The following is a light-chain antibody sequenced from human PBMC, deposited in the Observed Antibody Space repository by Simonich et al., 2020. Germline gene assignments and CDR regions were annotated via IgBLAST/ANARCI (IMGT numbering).Light chain of an antibody. V-gene: IGLV2-23*01. CDR3: CSYAGSSTWV. CDR1: SSDVGSSNL. CDR2: EGS. J-gene: IGLJ3*02. Sequence: QSALTQPASVSGSPGQSITISCTGTSSDVGSSNLVSWYQQHPGKAPKLMIYEGSKRTAGVSNRFAGSQSGNTASLTVSGLQAEDEADYYCCSYAGSSTWVFGGGTKLTVL.